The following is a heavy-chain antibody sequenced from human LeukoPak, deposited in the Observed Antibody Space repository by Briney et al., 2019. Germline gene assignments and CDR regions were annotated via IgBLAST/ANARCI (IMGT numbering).Heavy chain of an antibody. V-gene: IGHV3-7*01. CDR3: ARDPDSSYEWGPFDS. CDR2: IKQDGSEK. Sequence: GGSLRLSCAASGFTFSSYWMSWVRQTPEKGLEWVANIKQDGSEKYYVDSVKGRFTNSRDNAKNSMFLQMNSLRAEDTAVYYCARDPDSSYEWGPFDSWGQGTLVTVSS. CDR1: GFTFSSYW. D-gene: IGHD6-6*01. J-gene: IGHJ5*01.